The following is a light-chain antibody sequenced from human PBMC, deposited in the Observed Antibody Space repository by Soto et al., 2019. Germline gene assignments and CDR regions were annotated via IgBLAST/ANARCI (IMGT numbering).Light chain of an antibody. CDR3: QQFGSSPRT. CDR2: GIF. J-gene: IGKJ1*01. V-gene: IGKV3-20*01. Sequence: EIVLTQSPRTLSLSPGERATLSCRASQSVDSDYVAWYQHRPGQAPRLLFSGIFRRATGIPDRFSGSGSGTDFTLTINRLEPEDFAVYYCQQFGSSPRTFGQGTKV. CDR1: QSVDSDY.